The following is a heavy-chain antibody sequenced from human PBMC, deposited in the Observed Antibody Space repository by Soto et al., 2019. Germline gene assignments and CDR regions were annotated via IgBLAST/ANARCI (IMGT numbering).Heavy chain of an antibody. J-gene: IGHJ4*02. D-gene: IGHD2-2*01. CDR1: AGSPSSSY. CDR2: TYYRGST. CDR3: ARHVVTAANYFAY. Sequence: SESLRLTCTVSAGSPSSSYWNGVRLPPGNRLEWIGHTYYRGSTHYNPSLKSRVTISVDTSKNQFSLKLSSVTVADTAVYYCARHVVTAANYFAYWGQGTLVTVS. V-gene: IGHV4-59*08.